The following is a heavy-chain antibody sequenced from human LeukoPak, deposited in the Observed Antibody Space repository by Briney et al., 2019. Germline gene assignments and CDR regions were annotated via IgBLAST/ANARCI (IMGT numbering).Heavy chain of an antibody. J-gene: IGHJ4*02. Sequence: SETLSLTCAVYGGSFSGYYWSWIRQPPGKGLEWIGEINHSGSTNYNPSLKSRVTISVDTSKNQFSLKLSSVTAADTAVYYCARGPFGRGYSYGWSDYWGQGTLVTVSS. V-gene: IGHV4-34*01. CDR1: GGSFSGYY. CDR3: ARGPFGRGYSYGWSDY. CDR2: INHSGST. D-gene: IGHD5-18*01.